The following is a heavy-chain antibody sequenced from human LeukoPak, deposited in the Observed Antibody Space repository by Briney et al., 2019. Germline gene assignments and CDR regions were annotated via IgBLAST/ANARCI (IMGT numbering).Heavy chain of an antibody. J-gene: IGHJ6*03. CDR3: ARGRNGGPYYYYYIDV. CDR2: ISAYNGNT. CDR1: GYTFTSYG. V-gene: IGHV1-18*01. D-gene: IGHD4-23*01. Sequence: ASVKVSCKASGYTFTSYGISWVRQAPGQGLEWMGWISAYNGNTNYAQKLQGRVTMTTDTSTSTAYMELRSLRSDDTAVYYCARGRNGGPYYYYYIDVWGKGTTVTVSS.